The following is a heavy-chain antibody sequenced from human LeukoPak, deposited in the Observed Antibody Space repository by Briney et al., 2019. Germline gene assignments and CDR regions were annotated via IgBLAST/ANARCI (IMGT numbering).Heavy chain of an antibody. CDR3: ARGWSYYDSSGYYYVTARFDY. D-gene: IGHD3-22*01. CDR1: GGSFSGYY. CDR2: INHSGST. V-gene: IGHV4-34*01. Sequence: SETLSVTCAVYGGSFSGYYWSWIRQPPGKGLEWIGEINHSGSTNYNPSLKSRVTISVDTSKNQFSLKLSSVTAADTAVYYCARGWSYYDSSGYYYVTARFDYWGQGTLVTVSS. J-gene: IGHJ4*02.